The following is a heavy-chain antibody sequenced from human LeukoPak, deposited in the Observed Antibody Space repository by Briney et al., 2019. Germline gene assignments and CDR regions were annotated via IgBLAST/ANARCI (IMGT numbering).Heavy chain of an antibody. CDR3: TRSVVPAAFRRYYYMDV. CDR1: GFTFSSYG. D-gene: IGHD2-2*01. J-gene: IGHJ6*03. V-gene: IGHV3-49*04. Sequence: GESLRLSCAASGFTFSSYGMSWVRQAPGKGLEWVGSIRSKAYGGTTEYAASVKGRFTISRDDSKSIAYLQMNSLKTEDTAVYYCTRSVVPAAFRRYYYMDVWGKGTTVTVSS. CDR2: IRSKAYGGTT.